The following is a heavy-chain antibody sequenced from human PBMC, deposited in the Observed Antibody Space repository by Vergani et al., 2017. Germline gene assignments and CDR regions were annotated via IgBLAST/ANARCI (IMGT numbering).Heavy chain of an antibody. CDR3: AKTYYYGSGSLNDDDFDI. Sequence: QVQLVQSGAEVKKPGSSVKVSCKASGGTFSSYAIRWVRQAPGQGLEWMGRIIPILGIANYAQKFQGRVTITADKSTSTAYMELSSLRSEDTAVYYCAKTYYYGSGSLNDDDFDIWGQGTMVNVSS. CDR2: IIPILGIA. D-gene: IGHD3-10*01. CDR1: GGTFSSYA. V-gene: IGHV1-69*04. J-gene: IGHJ3*02.